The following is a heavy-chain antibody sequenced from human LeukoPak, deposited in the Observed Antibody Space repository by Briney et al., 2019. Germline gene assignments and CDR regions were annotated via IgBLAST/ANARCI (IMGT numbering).Heavy chain of an antibody. V-gene: IGHV4-61*02. D-gene: IGHD3-16*01. CDR2: IYTSGST. CDR3: ASGAYLSLDY. CDR1: GGSISSGSYY. Sequence: SETLSLTCTVSGGSISSGSYYWSWIRQPAGKGLEWIGRIYTSGSTNYNPSLKSRVTISVDTSKNQFSLKLSSVTAADTAVYYCASGAYLSLDYWGQGTLVTVSS. J-gene: IGHJ4*02.